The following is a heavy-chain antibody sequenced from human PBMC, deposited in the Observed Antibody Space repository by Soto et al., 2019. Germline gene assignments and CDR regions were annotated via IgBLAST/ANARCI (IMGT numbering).Heavy chain of an antibody. J-gene: IGHJ6*03. CDR3: ARVPGITIFGVYYYFMDV. Sequence: EVQLVESGGDLVQPGGSLRLSCAGSGFTLSNYWMCWVRQAPGKGPEWVANIKQDGSQMYYVDSVKGRFTISRDNAKNSLYLQMNCLRAEDTAVYYCARVPGITIFGVYYYFMDVWGKGTALTVSS. CDR1: GFTLSNYW. D-gene: IGHD3-3*01. CDR2: IKQDGSQM. V-gene: IGHV3-7*01.